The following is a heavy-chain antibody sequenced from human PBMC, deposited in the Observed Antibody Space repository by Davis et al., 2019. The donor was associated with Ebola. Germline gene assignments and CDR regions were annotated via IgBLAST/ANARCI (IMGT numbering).Heavy chain of an antibody. Sequence: GGSLRLSCAASGFTFSSYSMNWVRQAPGKGLEWVSYISSSSSTIYYADSVKGRFTISRDNAKNSLYLQMNSLRDEDTAVYYCASSGYSYDFWSGYANDAFDIWGQGTMVTVSS. CDR3: ASSGYSYDFWSGYANDAFDI. J-gene: IGHJ3*02. D-gene: IGHD3-3*01. CDR2: ISSSSSTI. CDR1: GFTFSSYS. V-gene: IGHV3-48*02.